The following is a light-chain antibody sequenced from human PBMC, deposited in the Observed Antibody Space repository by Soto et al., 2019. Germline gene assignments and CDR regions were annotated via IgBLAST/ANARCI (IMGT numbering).Light chain of an antibody. CDR2: DAS. J-gene: IGKJ5*01. Sequence: AIQLTQSPSSLSASVGDRVTITCRASQGISSALAWYQQQPGKAPKLLIYDASSLQSGVPTRFSGSGSGTEFTLTIGSLQPEDFATYYCQQSHNYPPITFGQGTRLEIK. CDR1: QGISSA. CDR3: QQSHNYPPIT. V-gene: IGKV1D-13*01.